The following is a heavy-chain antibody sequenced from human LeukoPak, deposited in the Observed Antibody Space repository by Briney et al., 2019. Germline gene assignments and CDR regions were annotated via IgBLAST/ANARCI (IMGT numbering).Heavy chain of an antibody. Sequence: GGSLRLSCVASGFSFDKFGMHWVRQAPGKGLEYVSSVSADESGKYYTKSVRGRFSISRDNSKNTMYLQLGNLRPDDMGIYYCASLDRSEIPWGPGTLITVSS. V-gene: IGHV3-64*01. J-gene: IGHJ5*02. CDR3: ASLDRSEIP. CDR2: VSADESGK. D-gene: IGHD1-26*01. CDR1: GFSFDKFG.